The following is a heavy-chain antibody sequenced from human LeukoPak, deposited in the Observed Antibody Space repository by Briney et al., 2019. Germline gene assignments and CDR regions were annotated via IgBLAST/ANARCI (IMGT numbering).Heavy chain of an antibody. V-gene: IGHV3-7*01. D-gene: IGHD3-16*02. CDR1: GFTFSSYW. CDR3: ARDRMYYDYVWGSYRYNDY. J-gene: IGHJ4*02. CDR2: IKQDGSEK. Sequence: GGSLRLSCAASGFTFSSYWMSWVRQAPGKGLEWVANIKQDGSEKYYVDSVKGRFTISRDNAKNSLYLQMNSLRAEDTAVYYCARDRMYYDYVWGSYRYNDYWGQGTLVAVSS.